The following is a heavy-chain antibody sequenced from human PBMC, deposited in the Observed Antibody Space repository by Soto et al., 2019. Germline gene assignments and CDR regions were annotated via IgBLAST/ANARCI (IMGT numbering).Heavy chain of an antibody. V-gene: IGHV3-15*01. CDR2: IKSKTDGGAR. Sequence: EVQLVESGGDLVEPGGSLRLSCVTSGFMFSSAWMSWVRQAPGKGLEWVGRIKSKTDGGARDYAAPVNGRFSISRDDSKSTLYLQMNSLRAEDTALYYWVEGWNDVWGQGTLVTVSS. D-gene: IGHD1-1*01. CDR3: VEGWNDV. J-gene: IGHJ4*02. CDR1: GFMFSSAW.